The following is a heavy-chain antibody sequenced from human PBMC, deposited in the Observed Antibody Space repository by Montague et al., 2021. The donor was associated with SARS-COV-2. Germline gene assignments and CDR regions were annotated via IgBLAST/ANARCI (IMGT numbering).Heavy chain of an antibody. V-gene: IGHV4-39*01. CDR2: IYYSGST. CDR3: ARQLGITTIVVVTRNWFDP. Sequence: SETLSLTCTVSGGSISSSSYYWGWIRQPPGKGLEWIGSIYYSGSTYYNPSLKSRVTISVDTSKNQFSLKLSSVTAADTAVYYCARQLGITTIVVVTRNWFDPWGQGTLVTVSS. CDR1: GGSISSSSYY. D-gene: IGHD3-22*01. J-gene: IGHJ5*02.